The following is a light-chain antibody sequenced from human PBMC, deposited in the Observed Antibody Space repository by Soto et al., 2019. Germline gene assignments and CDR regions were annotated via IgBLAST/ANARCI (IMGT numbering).Light chain of an antibody. Sequence: DLQMTQSPSSLSASVGDRVTITCQASQDISNYLNWYQQKPGKAPMLLISDASNLETWVPSRFSGSGSGTDFTCNISSLQPEDIATYFCQQCDDLPLTFGGGTKVEI. CDR3: QQCDDLPLT. CDR2: DAS. J-gene: IGKJ4*01. CDR1: QDISNY. V-gene: IGKV1-33*01.